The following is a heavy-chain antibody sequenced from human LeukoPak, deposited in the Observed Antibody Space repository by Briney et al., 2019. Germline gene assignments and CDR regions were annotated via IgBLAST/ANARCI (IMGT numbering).Heavy chain of an antibody. CDR1: GFSFISYG. Sequence: GGSLGLSCAASGFSFISYGMHWVRQAPGKGLEWVGVISDDGRSKDYADSVKGRFTISRDNSKDTLYLQMNSLRDEDTAVYYCAKRPSDYGDYVSYFDYWGQGTLVTVSS. CDR2: ISDDGRSK. D-gene: IGHD4-17*01. CDR3: AKRPSDYGDYVSYFDY. J-gene: IGHJ4*02. V-gene: IGHV3-30*18.